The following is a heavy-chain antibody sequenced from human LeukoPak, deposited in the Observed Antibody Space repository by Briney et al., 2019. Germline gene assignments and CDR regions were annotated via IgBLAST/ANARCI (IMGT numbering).Heavy chain of an antibody. CDR3: ATLSFGYYDSSGFRLR. Sequence: PGGSLRLSCAASGFTFSSYGMHWVRQAPGKGLEWVALIRYDGSNKYYADSVKGRFTISRDNSKNTLYLQMNSLRAEDTAVYYCATLSFGYYDSSGFRLRWGQGTLVTVSS. CDR1: GFTFSSYG. D-gene: IGHD3-22*01. V-gene: IGHV3-30*02. J-gene: IGHJ4*02. CDR2: IRYDGSNK.